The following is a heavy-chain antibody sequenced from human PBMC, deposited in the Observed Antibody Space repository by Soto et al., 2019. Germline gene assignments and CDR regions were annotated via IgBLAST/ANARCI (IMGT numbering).Heavy chain of an antibody. CDR3: ASHLDIVGLFDY. V-gene: IGHV1-69*06. CDR1: GGTFSSYA. Sequence: QVQLVQSGAEVKKPGSSVKVSCKASGGTFSSYAISWVRQAPGQGLEWMGGIIPIFGTANYAQKFQGRVTITADKSTSTADMELSSLRYEDTAVYYCASHLDIVGLFDYWGQGTLVTVSS. CDR2: IIPIFGTA. J-gene: IGHJ4*02. D-gene: IGHD5-12*01.